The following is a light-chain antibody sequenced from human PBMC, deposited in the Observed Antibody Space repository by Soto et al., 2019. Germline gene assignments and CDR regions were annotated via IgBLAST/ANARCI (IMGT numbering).Light chain of an antibody. CDR2: WAS. V-gene: IGKV4-1*01. Sequence: DIVMTQSPDSLAVSLGEGATINCKSSQSVLYRSDNKNYLAWYQQKPGQPPKLLISWASTRESGVPERFSGSGSGTDFTLTISSLQDEDVAVYFCQQYYSSWTFGQGTKVEV. J-gene: IGKJ1*01. CDR3: QQYYSSWT. CDR1: QSVLYRSDNKNY.